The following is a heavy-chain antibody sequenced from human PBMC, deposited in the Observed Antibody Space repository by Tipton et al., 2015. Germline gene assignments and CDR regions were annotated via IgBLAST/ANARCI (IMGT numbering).Heavy chain of an antibody. CDR1: GGSVSSGSYY. J-gene: IGHJ4*02. V-gene: IGHV4-61*01. CDR2: VYYSGST. CDR3: AKTHGAYDWYLDH. D-gene: IGHD5-12*01. Sequence: TLSLTCIVSGGSVSSGSYYWSWIRQPPGKGLEWIGYVYYSGSTNYNPSLKSRVTISVDTSKNQFSLNLRSVTAADTAVYFCAKTHGAYDWYLDHWGQGTLVTVSS.